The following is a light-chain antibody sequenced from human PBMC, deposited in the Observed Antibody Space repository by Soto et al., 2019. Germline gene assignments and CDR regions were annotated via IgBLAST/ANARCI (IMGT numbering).Light chain of an antibody. Sequence: AIRMTQSPSSLSASTGDRVTITCRARQGISSYLAWYQQKPGKAPKLLIYAAATLQSEVPSRFSGSGADTDVTLTICCLQSEYFATYYFQQGYSYSWMFGQGTKEEIK. CDR1: QGISSY. V-gene: IGKV1-8*01. J-gene: IGKJ1*01. CDR2: AAA. CDR3: QQGYSYSWM.